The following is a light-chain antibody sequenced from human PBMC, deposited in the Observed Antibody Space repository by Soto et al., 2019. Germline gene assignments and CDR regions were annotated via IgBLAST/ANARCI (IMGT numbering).Light chain of an antibody. Sequence: EIVLTQSPGTLSLSPGERATLSCRASQSVSSSFLAWYQQKPGQAPRLLIYGTSSRATGIPDRFSGSGSGTDFTLTISGLEPEDFAVYSCQQYGSPPTFGGGTKVDIK. CDR3: QQYGSPPT. V-gene: IGKV3-20*01. J-gene: IGKJ4*01. CDR2: GTS. CDR1: QSVSSSF.